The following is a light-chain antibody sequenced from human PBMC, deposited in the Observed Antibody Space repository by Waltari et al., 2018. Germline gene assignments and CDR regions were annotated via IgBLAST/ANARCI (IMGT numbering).Light chain of an antibody. CDR1: SSNIGAGFN. V-gene: IGLV1-40*01. Sequence: QSVLTQPPSVSGAPGQRVTISCTGSSSNIGAGFNVHWYQHRPGAAPKLVIFSDNNRPSGVPARFAGSKSGTSASLAITGLLAEDEADYYCQSYDRSLSGYVFGPGTKVTVL. CDR3: QSYDRSLSGYV. CDR2: SDN. J-gene: IGLJ1*01.